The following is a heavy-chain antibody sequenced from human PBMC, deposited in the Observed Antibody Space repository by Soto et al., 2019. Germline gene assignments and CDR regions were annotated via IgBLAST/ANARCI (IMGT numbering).Heavy chain of an antibody. J-gene: IGHJ4*02. Sequence: ASVKVSCKASGYTFTSYGISWVRQAPGQGLEWMGWISAYNGNTNYAQKLQGRVTMTTDTSTSTAYMELRSLRSDDTAVYYCARPSIDYGDYLPFDYWGQGTLVTVSS. CDR3: ARPSIDYGDYLPFDY. D-gene: IGHD4-17*01. CDR1: GYTFTSYG. CDR2: ISAYNGNT. V-gene: IGHV1-18*01.